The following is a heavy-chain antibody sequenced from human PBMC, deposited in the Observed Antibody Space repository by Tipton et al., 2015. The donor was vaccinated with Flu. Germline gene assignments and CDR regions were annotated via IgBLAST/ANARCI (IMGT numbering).Heavy chain of an antibody. CDR2: ISSSSSYI. V-gene: IGHV3-21*01. J-gene: IGHJ3*02. CDR3: ARSYLGGITDAFDI. D-gene: IGHD1/OR15-1a*01. Sequence: SLRLSCAASGFTFSSYSMNWVRQAPGKGLEWVSSISSSSSYIYYADSVKGRFTISRDNAKNSLYLQMNSLRAEDTAVYYCARSYLGGITDAFDIWGQGTMVTVSS. CDR1: GFTFSSYS.